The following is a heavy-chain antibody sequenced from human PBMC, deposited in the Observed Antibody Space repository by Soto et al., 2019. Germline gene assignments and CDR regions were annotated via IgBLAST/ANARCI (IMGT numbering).Heavy chain of an antibody. CDR2: IYYSGST. Sequence: SETLSLTCTVSGGYIISSSYCWGWIRQPPGKGLEWIGSIYYSGSTYYNPSLKSRVTISVDTSKNQFSLKLSSVTAADTAVYYCARHNPYLVRGDNGPPFDYWGQGTLVTVSS. V-gene: IGHV4-39*01. CDR1: GGYIISSSYC. J-gene: IGHJ4*02. CDR3: ARHNPYLVRGDNGPPFDY. D-gene: IGHD3-10*01.